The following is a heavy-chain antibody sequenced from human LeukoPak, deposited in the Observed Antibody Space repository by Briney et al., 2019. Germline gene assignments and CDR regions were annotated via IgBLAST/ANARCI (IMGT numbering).Heavy chain of an antibody. CDR2: IYYSGST. V-gene: IGHV4-59*01. CDR3: ARDRDGYNPNWYFDL. Sequence: SETLSLTCTLYAGSLSSYYWSWIRQPPGKGLEWIGYIYYSGSTNYNPSLKSRVTISVDTSKNQFSLKLSSVTAADTAVYYCARDRDGYNPNWYFDLWGRGTLVTVSS. CDR1: AGSLSSYY. D-gene: IGHD5-24*01. J-gene: IGHJ2*01.